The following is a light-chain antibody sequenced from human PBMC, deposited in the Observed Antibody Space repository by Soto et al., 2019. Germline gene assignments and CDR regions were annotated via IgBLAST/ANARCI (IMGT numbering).Light chain of an antibody. V-gene: IGLV2-14*01. CDR2: EVS. CDR1: SSDVGGYNY. Sequence: QSALTQPASVSGSPGQSITISCTGTSSDVGGYNYVSWYQQQPGKAPKLMIYEVSNRPSGVSNRFSGSKSGNTASLTISGLQAEDEDDYYCSSYTSSSTLVVFGGGTKLTVL. J-gene: IGLJ2*01. CDR3: SSYTSSSTLVV.